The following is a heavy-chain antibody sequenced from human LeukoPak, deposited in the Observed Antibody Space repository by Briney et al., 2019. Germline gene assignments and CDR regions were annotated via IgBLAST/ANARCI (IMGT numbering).Heavy chain of an antibody. CDR1: GFTFSNYW. D-gene: IGHD3-22*01. CDR3: ARDLGQYYDTSDNWFDP. Sequence: PGGSLRLSCAASGFTFSNYWMHWVRQATGKGLVWVSRSDSDGINTSYADSVKGRFTISRDNAKNTLNLQMNSLRAEDTAVYYCARDLGQYYDTSDNWFDPWGQGTLVTVSS. V-gene: IGHV3-74*01. CDR2: SDSDGINT. J-gene: IGHJ5*02.